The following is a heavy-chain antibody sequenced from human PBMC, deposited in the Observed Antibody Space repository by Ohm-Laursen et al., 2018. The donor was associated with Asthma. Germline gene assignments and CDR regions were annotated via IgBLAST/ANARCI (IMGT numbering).Heavy chain of an antibody. Sequence: SLRLSCSASGFTFRSYAMHWVRQAPGKGLEWVAVGGSYYDGGLKYYADSVNGRFTISRDDSKNTLYLQMNSLRPDDTAVYYCARDVMEWYLPAFDFWGQGTLVTVSS. D-gene: IGHD3-3*01. CDR2: GGSYYDGGLK. J-gene: IGHJ4*02. CDR1: GFTFRSYA. CDR3: ARDVMEWYLPAFDF. V-gene: IGHV3-30-3*01.